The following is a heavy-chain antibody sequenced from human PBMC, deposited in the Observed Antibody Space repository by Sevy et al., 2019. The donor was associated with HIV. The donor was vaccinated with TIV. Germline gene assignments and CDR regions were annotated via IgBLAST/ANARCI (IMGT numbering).Heavy chain of an antibody. CDR3: ARRAFLGGYFDS. Sequence: SETLSLTCSVSSGSMGNYSWYWIRQPPGRGLEWLGLIYHSGNTNYNPSLKSRVTMSIDTSKNQFSLGLSSLTAADTAVYYCARRAFLGGYFDSWGQGILVTVSS. D-gene: IGHD3-16*01. CDR1: SGSMGNYS. CDR2: IYHSGNT. J-gene: IGHJ4*03. V-gene: IGHV4-59*08.